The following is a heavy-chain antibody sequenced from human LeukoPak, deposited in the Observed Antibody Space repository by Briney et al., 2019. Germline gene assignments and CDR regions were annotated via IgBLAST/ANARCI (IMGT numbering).Heavy chain of an antibody. CDR3: ARNSDYGEGYVDY. CDR2: IYYSGST. CDR1: GGSISSSSYY. D-gene: IGHD4-17*01. J-gene: IGHJ4*02. V-gene: IGHV4-39*07. Sequence: SETLSLTCTVSGGSISSSSYYWGWIRQPPGKGLEWIGSIYYSGSTYYNPSLKSRVTISVDTSKNQFSLKLSSVTAADTAVYYCARNSDYGEGYVDYWGQGTLVTVSS.